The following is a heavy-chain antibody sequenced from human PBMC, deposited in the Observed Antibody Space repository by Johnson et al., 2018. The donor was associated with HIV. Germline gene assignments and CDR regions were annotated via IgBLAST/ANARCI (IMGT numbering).Heavy chain of an antibody. CDR1: GFTFSSYA. CDR3: ARQTRRAFDI. V-gene: IGHV3-30-3*01. Sequence: QVQLVESGGGVVQPGRSLRLSCAASGFTFSSYAMHWVRQAPGKGLEWVAVISYDGSNKYYADSVKGRFTISRDNSKNTLYLQMNRLRAEDTAVYYCARQTRRAFDIWGQGTMVTVSS. CDR2: ISYDGSNK. J-gene: IGHJ3*02.